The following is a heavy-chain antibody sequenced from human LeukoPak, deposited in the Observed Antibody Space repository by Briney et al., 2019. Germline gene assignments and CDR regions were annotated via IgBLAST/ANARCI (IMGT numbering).Heavy chain of an antibody. CDR2: ISAYNGNT. V-gene: IGHV1-18*01. Sequence: GASVKVSCKASGYTFTSYGISWVRQAPGQGLEWMGWISAYNGNTNYAQKLQGRVTMTTDTSTSTAYMELRSLRSDDTVVYYCARDRERVVATMGYYWGQGTLVTVSS. D-gene: IGHD5-12*01. J-gene: IGHJ4*02. CDR3: ARDRERVVATMGYY. CDR1: GYTFTSYG.